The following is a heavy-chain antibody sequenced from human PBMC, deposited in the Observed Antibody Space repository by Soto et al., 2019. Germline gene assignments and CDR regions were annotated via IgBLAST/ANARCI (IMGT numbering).Heavy chain of an antibody. D-gene: IGHD3-22*01. CDR3: ARRDSSGYDGFDI. Sequence: QVQLVESGGGVVQPGRSLRVSCAASGFTFSNYGIHWVRQAPGKGLEWVAVIWYDGTNKYYADSVKGRFTISRDNSKNTLYLQMNSLRAEDTAVYYCARRDSSGYDGFDIWGQGTMVTVSS. J-gene: IGHJ3*02. CDR2: IWYDGTNK. V-gene: IGHV3-33*01. CDR1: GFTFSNYG.